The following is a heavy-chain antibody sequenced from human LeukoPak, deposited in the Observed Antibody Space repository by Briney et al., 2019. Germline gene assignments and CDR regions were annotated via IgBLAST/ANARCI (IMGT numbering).Heavy chain of an antibody. CDR3: VKEGGSSWYYFDY. D-gene: IGHD6-13*01. V-gene: IGHV3-30*18. Sequence: GGSLRLSCAASGFTFSSYGMHWVRQAPGKGLEWVAVISYDGSNKCYADSVKGRFTISRDNSKNTLYLQVNSLRAEDTAVYYCVKEGGSSWYYFDYWGQGTLVTVSS. J-gene: IGHJ4*02. CDR1: GFTFSSYG. CDR2: ISYDGSNK.